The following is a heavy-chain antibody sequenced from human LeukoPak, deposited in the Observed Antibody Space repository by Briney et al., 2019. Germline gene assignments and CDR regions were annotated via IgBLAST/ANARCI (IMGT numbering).Heavy chain of an antibody. D-gene: IGHD3-22*01. CDR2: LYYSGST. CDR3: ASLVHDSSGYYPTDDAFDI. J-gene: IGHJ3*02. V-gene: IGHV4-39*01. CDR1: GGSISSSTYY. Sequence: PSETLSLTCTVAGGSISSSTYYWGWIRQPPGKGLEWIGSLYYSGSTYNNPSLQSRVTISIDTSKNQFSLKLSSVTAADTAVYYCASLVHDSSGYYPTDDAFDIWGQGTMVTVSS.